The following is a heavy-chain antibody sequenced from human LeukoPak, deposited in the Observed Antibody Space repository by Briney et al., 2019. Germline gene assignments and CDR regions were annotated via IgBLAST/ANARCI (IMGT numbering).Heavy chain of an antibody. CDR3: ARVGYCSGGSCYFRWEY. Sequence: PSETLSLTCTVSGGSISSYYWTWIRQPPGKGLEWIGYIYYSGSTNYNPSLQSRVTISVDKSKNQFSLKLSSVTAADTAVYYCARVGYCSGGSCYFRWEYWGQGTLVTVSS. J-gene: IGHJ4*02. CDR1: GGSISSYY. V-gene: IGHV4-59*01. D-gene: IGHD2-15*01. CDR2: IYYSGST.